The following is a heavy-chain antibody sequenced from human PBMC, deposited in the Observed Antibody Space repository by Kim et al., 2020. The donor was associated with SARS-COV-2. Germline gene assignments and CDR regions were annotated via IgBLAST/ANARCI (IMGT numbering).Heavy chain of an antibody. CDR3: ASRIMLLVHSNVGGYG. D-gene: IGHD3-10*01. CDR1: GGSISSRSYY. J-gene: IGHJ6*01. CDR2: IDYSGKT. Sequence: SETLSLTCTVSGGSISSRSYYWGWIRQPPGKGLEWIGTIDYSGKTYDNPPLKSRAIISEDTSKNQLLLNIIPVSAADTAVYYCASRIMLLVHSNVGGYG. V-gene: IGHV4-39*01.